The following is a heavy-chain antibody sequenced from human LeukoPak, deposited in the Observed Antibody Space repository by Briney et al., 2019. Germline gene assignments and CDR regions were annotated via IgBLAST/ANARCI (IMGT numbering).Heavy chain of an antibody. V-gene: IGHV4-39*01. D-gene: IGHD6-13*01. J-gene: IGHJ4*02. CDR2: IYHTATT. CDR3: ARRRFSSSWRDY. CDR1: GDSISSGSYY. Sequence: SETLSLTCTVSGDSISSGSYYWGRMRQPPGKGMEWIGNIYHTATTSYNPSLKSRVTMSVDTSKKQFSLKLNSVTTADTAVYYCARRRFSSSWRDYWGQGTLVTVSS.